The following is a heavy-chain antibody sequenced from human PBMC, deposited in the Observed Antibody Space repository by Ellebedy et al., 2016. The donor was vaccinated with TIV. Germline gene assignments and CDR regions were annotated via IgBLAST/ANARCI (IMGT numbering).Heavy chain of an antibody. D-gene: IGHD2-2*01. V-gene: IGHV1-18*01. CDR2: ISAYNGNT. J-gene: IGHJ4*02. Sequence: ASVKVSCXASGYTFTSYDINWVRQATGQGLEWMGWISAYNGNTNYAQKPQGRVTMTTDTSTSTAYMGLRSLRSDDTAVYYCARVSGSTHLDYWGQGTLITVSS. CDR1: GYTFTSYD. CDR3: ARVSGSTHLDY.